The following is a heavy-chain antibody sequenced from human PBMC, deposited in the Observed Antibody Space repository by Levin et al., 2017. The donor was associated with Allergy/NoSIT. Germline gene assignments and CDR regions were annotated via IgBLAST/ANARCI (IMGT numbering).Heavy chain of an antibody. J-gene: IGHJ6*02. CDR2: ISSSGSTI. Sequence: GESLKISCAASGFTFSDYYMSWIRQAPGKGLEWVSYISSSGSTIYYADSVKGRFTISRDNAKNSLYLQMNSLRAEDTAVYYCARARISIAALIPYYYGMDVWGQGTTVTVSS. CDR1: GFTFSDYY. D-gene: IGHD6-6*01. CDR3: ARARISIAALIPYYYGMDV. V-gene: IGHV3-11*01.